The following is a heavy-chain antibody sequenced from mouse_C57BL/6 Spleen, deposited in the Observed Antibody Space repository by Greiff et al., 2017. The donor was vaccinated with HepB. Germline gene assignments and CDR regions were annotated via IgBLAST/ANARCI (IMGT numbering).Heavy chain of an antibody. D-gene: IGHD2-3*01. CDR1: GFTFSDYY. Sequence: DVQLQESEGGLVQPGSSMKLSCTASGFTFSDYYMAWVRQVPEKGLEWVANINYDGSSTYYLDSLKSRFIISRDNAKNILYLQMSSLKSEDTATYYCAREGGDGYLYAMDYWGQGTSVTVSS. V-gene: IGHV5-16*01. J-gene: IGHJ4*01. CDR2: INYDGSST. CDR3: AREGGDGYLYAMDY.